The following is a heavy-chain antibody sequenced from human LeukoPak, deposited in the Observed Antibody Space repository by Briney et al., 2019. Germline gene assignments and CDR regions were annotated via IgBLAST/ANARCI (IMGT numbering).Heavy chain of an antibody. J-gene: IGHJ4*02. D-gene: IGHD3-16*02. Sequence: SETLSLTCAVYGGSFSGYYWSWIRQPPGKGLEWIGEINHSGSTNYNPSLKSRVTISVDTSKNQFSLKLSSVTAADTAVYYCARGSIYYDYVWGSYRATRGFFDYWGQGTLVTVSS. CDR3: ARGSIYYDYVWGSYRATRGFFDY. CDR1: GGSFSGYY. V-gene: IGHV4-34*01. CDR2: INHSGST.